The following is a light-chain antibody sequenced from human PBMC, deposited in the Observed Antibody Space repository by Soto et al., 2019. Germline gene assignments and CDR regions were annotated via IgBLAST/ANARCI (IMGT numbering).Light chain of an antibody. V-gene: IGKV3-20*01. J-gene: IGKJ1*01. CDR3: QQYGRSPT. CDR1: RSVGSL. Sequence: EIVLTLSLATLSVSPGERATLSCRASRSVGSLLAWYQHQPGQAPRLLIYGASRRATGIPDRFSGSGSGTDFTLTISRLEPEDFVVYYCQQYGRSPTFGQGTKVDIK. CDR2: GAS.